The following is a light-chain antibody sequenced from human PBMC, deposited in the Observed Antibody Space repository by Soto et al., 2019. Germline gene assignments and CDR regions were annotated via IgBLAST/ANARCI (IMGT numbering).Light chain of an antibody. CDR1: SSDVGSYNL. Sequence: QSALTQPASVSGSPGQSITISCTGTSSDVGSYNLVSWYQQHPGKAPKLMIYEGSKRPSGVSNRVSGSKSGNTASLTISGLQAEDEAAYYCCSYAGSSTLVFGGGTKLPVL. CDR3: CSYAGSSTLV. J-gene: IGLJ2*01. CDR2: EGS. V-gene: IGLV2-23*01.